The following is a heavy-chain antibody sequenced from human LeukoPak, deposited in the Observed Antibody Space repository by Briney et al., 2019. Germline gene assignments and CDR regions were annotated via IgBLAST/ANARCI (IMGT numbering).Heavy chain of an antibody. CDR3: ARGFTAGYSSDLDY. CDR2: IIPIFGTA. CDR1: GGTFSSYA. J-gene: IGHJ4*02. D-gene: IGHD6-19*01. V-gene: IGHV1-69*13. Sequence: ASVKVSCKASGGTFSSYAISWVRQAPGQGLEWMGGIIPIFGTANYAQKFQGRVTITADESTSTAYMELCSLRSEDTAVYYCARGFTAGYSSDLDYWGQGTLVTVSS.